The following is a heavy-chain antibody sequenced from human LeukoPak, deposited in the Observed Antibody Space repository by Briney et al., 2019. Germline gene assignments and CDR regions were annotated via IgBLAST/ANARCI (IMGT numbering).Heavy chain of an antibody. CDR3: ARGESGSYLVYYFYYMDF. D-gene: IGHD1-26*01. J-gene: IGHJ6*03. V-gene: IGHV1-46*03. Sequence: ASVKVSCKASGYTFTNYYMYWVRQAPGQGLEWMGIINPSGGSTTYAQKFQGRVTMTRDTSTSTVYMYLSSLRSEDTAVYYCARGESGSYLVYYFYYMDFWGKGTTVTVSS. CDR2: INPSGGST. CDR1: GYTFTNYY.